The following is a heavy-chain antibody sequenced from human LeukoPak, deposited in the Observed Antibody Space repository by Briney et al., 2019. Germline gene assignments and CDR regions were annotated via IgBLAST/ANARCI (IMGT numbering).Heavy chain of an antibody. D-gene: IGHD6-19*01. Sequence: GGSLRLSCAASGFTFSDYTMNWVRQAPGKGLEWVSGIGWNSGSIGYADSVKGRFTISRDNAKNSLYLQMNSLRAEDTAFYYRARDGRSGWYSDYWGQGALVTVSS. CDR3: ARDGRSGWYSDY. CDR2: IGWNSGSI. V-gene: IGHV3-9*01. J-gene: IGHJ4*02. CDR1: GFTFSDYT.